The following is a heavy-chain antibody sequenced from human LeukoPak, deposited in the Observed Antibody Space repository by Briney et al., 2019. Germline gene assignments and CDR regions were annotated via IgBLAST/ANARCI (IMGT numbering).Heavy chain of an antibody. CDR1: GFTFYDYA. Sequence: GGSLRLSCAASGFTFYDYAMHWVRQAPGKGLEWVSGISWNSGSIGYADSVKGRFTISRDDAKNSLYLQMNSLRAEDTALYYCAKDIGGNYYYGSGSYSSFDYWGQGTLVTGSS. CDR3: AKDIGGNYYYGSGSYSSFDY. CDR2: ISWNSGSI. J-gene: IGHJ4*02. V-gene: IGHV3-9*01. D-gene: IGHD3-10*01.